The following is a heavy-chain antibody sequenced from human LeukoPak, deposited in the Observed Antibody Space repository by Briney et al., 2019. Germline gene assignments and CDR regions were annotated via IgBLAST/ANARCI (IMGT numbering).Heavy chain of an antibody. V-gene: IGHV3-30*18. Sequence: GRSLRLSCAASGSTFSSYGMHWVRQAPGKGLEWVAVISYNGSNKYYADSVKGRFTISRDNSKNTLYLQMNSLRAEDTAVYYCAKDREYYYDSSGYYPGLLDYWGQGTLVTVSS. J-gene: IGHJ4*02. CDR1: GSTFSSYG. CDR2: ISYNGSNK. D-gene: IGHD3-22*01. CDR3: AKDREYYYDSSGYYPGLLDY.